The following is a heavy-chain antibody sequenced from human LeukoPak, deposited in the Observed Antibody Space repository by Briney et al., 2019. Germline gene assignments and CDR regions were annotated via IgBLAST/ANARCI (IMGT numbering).Heavy chain of an antibody. J-gene: IGHJ6*02. V-gene: IGHV4-39*01. CDR3: ARIPRVDFWSGYYHPQYGMDV. CDR2: IYYSGST. D-gene: IGHD3-3*01. Sequence: SETLSLTCTVSGGSISSSSYYWDWIRQPPGKGLEWIGSIYYSGSTYYNPSLKSRVTISVDTSKNQFSLKLSSVTAADTAVYYCARIPRVDFWSGYYHPQYGMDVWGQGTTVTVSS. CDR1: GGSISSSSYY.